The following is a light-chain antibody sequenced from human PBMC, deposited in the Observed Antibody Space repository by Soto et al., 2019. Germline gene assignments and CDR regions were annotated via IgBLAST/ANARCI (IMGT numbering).Light chain of an antibody. Sequence: PSTLSASVGNRVNITCRASQSISSWLAWYQQKPGTAPKLLIYKASTLQSGVPSRFSGSGSGTEFTLTISSLQPDDFATYYCQQYSDNWTFGQGTKVDIK. CDR2: KAS. V-gene: IGKV1-5*03. CDR3: QQYSDNWT. CDR1: QSISSW. J-gene: IGKJ1*01.